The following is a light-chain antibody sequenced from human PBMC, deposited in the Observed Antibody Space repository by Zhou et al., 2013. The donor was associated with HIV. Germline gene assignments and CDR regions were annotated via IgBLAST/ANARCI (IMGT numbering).Light chain of an antibody. CDR1: QSITNN. V-gene: IGKV3-11*01. CDR3: QQRSTWPT. CDR2: DTS. J-gene: IGKJ4*01. Sequence: EIVLTQSPATLSVSPGERATLSCRASQSITNNLAWYQQKSGQAPRLLIYDTSNRATDIPARFSGSGSGTDFTLTISSLEPEDFAVYYCQQRSTWPTFGGGTKLEIK.